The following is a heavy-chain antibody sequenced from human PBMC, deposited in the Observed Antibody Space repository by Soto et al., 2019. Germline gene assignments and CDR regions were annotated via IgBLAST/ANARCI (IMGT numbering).Heavy chain of an antibody. V-gene: IGHV3-23*01. J-gene: IGHJ6*02. Sequence: GGSLRLSCAASGFTFSSYAMSWVRQAPGKGLEWVSAISGSGGSTYYADSVKGRFTISRDNSKNTLYLQMNSLRAEDTAVYYCAKGTTKYQYYGMDVWGQGTTVTVSS. D-gene: IGHD1-26*01. CDR1: GFTFSSYA. CDR3: AKGTTKYQYYGMDV. CDR2: ISGSGGST.